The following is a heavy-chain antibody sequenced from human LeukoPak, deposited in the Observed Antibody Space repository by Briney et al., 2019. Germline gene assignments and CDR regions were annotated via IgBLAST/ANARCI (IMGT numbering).Heavy chain of an antibody. CDR1: GGSFSGYY. CDR3: ARHIKQGRPLPRGTQRYYFDY. V-gene: IGHV4-34*01. J-gene: IGHJ4*02. Sequence: SETLSLTCAVYGGSFSGYYWSWIRQPPGKGLEWIGEINHSGSTNYNPSLKSRVTISVDTSKNQFSLKLSSVTAADTAVYYCARHIKQGRPLPRGTQRYYFDYWGQGTLVTVSS. D-gene: IGHD2-21*01. CDR2: INHSGST.